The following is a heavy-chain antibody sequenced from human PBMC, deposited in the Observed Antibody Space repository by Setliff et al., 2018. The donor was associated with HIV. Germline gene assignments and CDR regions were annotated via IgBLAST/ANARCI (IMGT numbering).Heavy chain of an antibody. J-gene: IGHJ5*02. Sequence: ASVKVSCKASGYTFTGYYMHWARQASGQGLEWMGRINPNSGGTNYAQKFQGRVTMTRDTSISTAYMELSRLRSDDTAVYYCARGYGSGSYYNWFDPWGQGTPVTVSS. CDR1: GYTFTGYY. CDR3: ARGYGSGSYYNWFDP. CDR2: INPNSGGT. V-gene: IGHV1-2*06. D-gene: IGHD3-10*01.